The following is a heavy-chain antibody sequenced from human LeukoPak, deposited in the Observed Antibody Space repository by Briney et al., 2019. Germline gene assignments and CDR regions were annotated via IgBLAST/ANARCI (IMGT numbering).Heavy chain of an antibody. D-gene: IGHD3-22*01. CDR3: ARAFNPNYYDSSGYFNWFDP. CDR2: IYYSGST. Sequence: SETLSLTCTVSGGSISSSSYYWGWIRQPPGKGLESIGSIYYSGSTYYNPSLKSRVTISVDTSKNQFSLKLSSVTAADTAVYYCARAFNPNYYDSSGYFNWFDPWGQGTLVTVSS. V-gene: IGHV4-39*01. CDR1: GGSISSSSYY. J-gene: IGHJ5*02.